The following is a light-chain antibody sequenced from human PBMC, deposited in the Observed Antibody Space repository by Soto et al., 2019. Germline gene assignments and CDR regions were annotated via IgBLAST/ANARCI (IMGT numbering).Light chain of an antibody. Sequence: IQLTQSPSSLSASVGDRVTITCRASQDISSYLAWYQQKPGKAPKLLIYGASTLQSGVPSRFSGRGSGTDFTLTISSQQPEDFASYYCQQLKSYPLTFGGGTKVEIK. CDR1: QDISSY. CDR2: GAS. V-gene: IGKV1-9*01. J-gene: IGKJ4*01. CDR3: QQLKSYPLT.